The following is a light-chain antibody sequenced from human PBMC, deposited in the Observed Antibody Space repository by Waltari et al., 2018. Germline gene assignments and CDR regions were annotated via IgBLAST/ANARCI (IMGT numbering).Light chain of an antibody. CDR2: GAS. CDR3: LQHRSYPWT. J-gene: IGKJ1*01. Sequence: DIQMTQSPSATSASVGDRVTITCRASQAIANSLAWFQQIPGKVPKLLIYGASTLQSGVPSRFSGSGSGTEFTRTVSSLQPEDFATYYCLQHRSYPWTFGQGTKVEIK. CDR1: QAIANS. V-gene: IGKV1-17*03.